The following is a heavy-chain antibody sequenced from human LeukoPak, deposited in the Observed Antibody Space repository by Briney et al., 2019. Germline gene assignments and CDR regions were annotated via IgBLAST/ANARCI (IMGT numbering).Heavy chain of an antibody. CDR2: MNPNSGNT. CDR1: GYTFTSYD. CDR3: AREGSDY. V-gene: IGHV1-8*03. Sequence: GASVKVSCKASGYTFTSYDINWVRQATGQGLEWMGYMNPNSGNTGYAQKFQGRVTITTHTSTSTDYMELSSLRSDDTAVYYCAREGSDYWGQGTLVTVSS. J-gene: IGHJ4*02.